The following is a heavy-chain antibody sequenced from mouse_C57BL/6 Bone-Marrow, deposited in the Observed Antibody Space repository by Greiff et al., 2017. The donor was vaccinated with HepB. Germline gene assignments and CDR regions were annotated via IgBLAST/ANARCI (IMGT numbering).Heavy chain of an antibody. D-gene: IGHD3-2*02. CDR1: GFTFTDYY. CDR3: AIPDSSGYVMDY. Sequence: EVHLVESGGGLVQPGGSLSLSCAASGFTFTDYYMSWVRQPPGKALEWLGFIRNKANGYTTEYSASVKGRFTISRDNSQSILYLQMNALRAEDSATYYCAIPDSSGYVMDYWGQGPSVTVSS. V-gene: IGHV7-3*01. J-gene: IGHJ4*01. CDR2: IRNKANGYTT.